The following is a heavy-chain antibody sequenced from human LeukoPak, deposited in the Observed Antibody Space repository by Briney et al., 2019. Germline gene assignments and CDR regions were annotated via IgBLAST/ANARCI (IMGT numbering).Heavy chain of an antibody. V-gene: IGHV3-74*01. Sequence: PGGSLRLSCAASGFIFSNYWMHWVRQGPGRGLVWVSRINGDGSSTSYADSVKGRFTISRDNAKNTLYLQMNSLRAEDTAVYYCARGPSGGSFYVGDSWGQGTLVTVSS. CDR1: GFIFSNYW. D-gene: IGHD1-26*01. J-gene: IGHJ4*02. CDR3: ARGPSGGSFYVGDS. CDR2: INGDGSST.